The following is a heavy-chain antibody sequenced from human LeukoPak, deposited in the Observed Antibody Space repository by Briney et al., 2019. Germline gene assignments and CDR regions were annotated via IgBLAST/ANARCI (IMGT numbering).Heavy chain of an antibody. CDR1: GGSISNYF. CDR2: IYYTGST. V-gene: IGHV4-59*01. D-gene: IGHD6-19*01. Sequence: SETLSLTCSVTGGSISNYFWSWIRQPPGKGLEWIGYIYYTGSTNYNPSLKSRVTMSVDMSKNQFSLKLNSGTAADTAGYYCARGPRGYSSGWFFDSWGQGTLVTVSS. CDR3: ARGPRGYSSGWFFDS. J-gene: IGHJ4*02.